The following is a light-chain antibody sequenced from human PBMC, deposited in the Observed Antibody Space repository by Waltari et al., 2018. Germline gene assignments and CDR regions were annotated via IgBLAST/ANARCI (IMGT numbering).Light chain of an antibody. V-gene: IGKV1-27*01. CDR3: QRYLSAPWT. CDR2: LSS. CDR1: QDISDDY. Sequence: DFQMTQSPSSLSASVGDTVTITCRASQDISDDYLAWYQQKPGKSPELLIYLSSTLQCGVPSRFRGSGSGKDFTLSISRLQPDDVATYYCQRYLSAPWTLGQGTTV. J-gene: IGKJ1*01.